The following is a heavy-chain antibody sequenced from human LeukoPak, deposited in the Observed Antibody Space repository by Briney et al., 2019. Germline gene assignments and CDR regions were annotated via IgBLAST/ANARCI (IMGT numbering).Heavy chain of an antibody. D-gene: IGHD2-2*01. J-gene: IGHJ4*02. V-gene: IGHV1-2*04. CDR1: GYTFTCYY. CDR3: ARDVGEYCSSTNCYASHY. Sequence: ASVKVSCKASGYTFTCYYIHWVRQAPGQGLEWMGWINPHSGSTNYAQKFQGWVTMSSDTSIAAAYIKLSSQRADHTTVYYCARDVGEYCSSTNCYASHYWGQGTLVTASS. CDR2: INPHSGST.